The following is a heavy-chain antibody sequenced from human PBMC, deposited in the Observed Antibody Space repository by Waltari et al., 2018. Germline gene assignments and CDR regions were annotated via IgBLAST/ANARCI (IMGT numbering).Heavy chain of an antibody. CDR3: ATAVGGNREFDN. V-gene: IGHV1-18*01. J-gene: IGHJ1*01. CDR2: SGAHNGNT. D-gene: IGHD6-19*01. Sequence: QVHLVQSGAEVKKPGASVKVPCKAPVYTFSTYGITWVRPAPGQGLEWMGWSGAHNGNTNHAQKLHDRVTLTTDASTDTAYMELRSQPSDATAVYYCATAVGGNREFDNWSQRTLVTVSS. CDR1: VYTFSTYG.